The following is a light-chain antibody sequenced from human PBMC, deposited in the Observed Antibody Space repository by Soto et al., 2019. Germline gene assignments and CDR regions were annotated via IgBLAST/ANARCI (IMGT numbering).Light chain of an antibody. V-gene: IGKV1-13*02. CDR3: QQFNSYPFT. CDR1: QGISSA. Sequence: AIQLTQSPSSLSASVGDRVTITCRASQGISSALAWYQQKPGKAPKLLIYDASSLESGDPSRFSGSGSGTDFTLTISSLQPEDFATYDCQQFNSYPFTFGPGTKVDIK. CDR2: DAS. J-gene: IGKJ3*01.